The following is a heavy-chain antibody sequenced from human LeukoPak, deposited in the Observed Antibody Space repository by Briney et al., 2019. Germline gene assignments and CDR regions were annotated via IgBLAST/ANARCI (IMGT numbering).Heavy chain of an antibody. CDR3: TRRAGIAVADTSIFDY. J-gene: IGHJ4*02. CDR2: LRQDGSER. Sequence: GGSLRLSCAASGFTFSNHWMSWVRQAPGKGLEWVATLRQDGSERSYVDSVKGRFTISRDNAKNSLYLQMNSLRAEDTAVYYCTRRAGIAVADTSIFDYWGQGALVTVSS. V-gene: IGHV3-7*01. CDR1: GFTFSNHW. D-gene: IGHD6-19*01.